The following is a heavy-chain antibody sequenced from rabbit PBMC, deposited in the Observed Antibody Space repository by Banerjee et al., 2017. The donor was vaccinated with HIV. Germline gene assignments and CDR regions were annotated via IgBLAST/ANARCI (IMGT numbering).Heavy chain of an antibody. CDR3: ARDDSSGWGPDFNL. D-gene: IGHD4-1*01. V-gene: IGHV1S40*01. CDR2: IAIGSGST. J-gene: IGHJ4*01. Sequence: QSLEESGGDLAKPGASSTLTSAASGFPFSSSHYMCWVRQAPGKGLEWIACIAIGSGSTGYASWVNGRFTISKTSSTTVTLQMTSLTAADTATYFCARDDSSGWGPDFNLWGQGALVTVS. CDR1: GFPFSSSHY.